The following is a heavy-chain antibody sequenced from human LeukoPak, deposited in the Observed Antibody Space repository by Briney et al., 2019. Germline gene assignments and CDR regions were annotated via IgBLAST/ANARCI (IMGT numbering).Heavy chain of an antibody. CDR3: AKSIMGTTGLLDN. CDR1: GFTFSSYA. Sequence: PGGSLRFSCAASGFTFSSYAMSWVRQAPGKGLEWVSLLSGRGRHTNYADSVKGRFTISTDNSKNTLILQMNSLRADDTAVYYCAKSIMGTTGLLDNWGQGTQVTVSS. D-gene: IGHD1-1*01. CDR2: LSGRGRHT. V-gene: IGHV3-23*01. J-gene: IGHJ4*02.